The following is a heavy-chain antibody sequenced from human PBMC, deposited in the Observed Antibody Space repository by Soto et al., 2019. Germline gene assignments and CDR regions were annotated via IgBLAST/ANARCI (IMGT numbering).Heavy chain of an antibody. J-gene: IGHJ4*02. CDR2: IKPDGSAT. CDR1: GFTFGSYW. V-gene: IGHV3-7*01. D-gene: IGHD2-21*02. CDR3: ARAGYCGPGCYYYFDY. Sequence: GGSLRLSCAVSGFTFGSYWMNWVRLIPGKGLEWVAYIKPDGSATYYVDSVKGRFTISRDNAKNSLYLQMNSLRVEDTSVYYCARAGYCGPGCYYYFDYWGQGTLVTAPQ.